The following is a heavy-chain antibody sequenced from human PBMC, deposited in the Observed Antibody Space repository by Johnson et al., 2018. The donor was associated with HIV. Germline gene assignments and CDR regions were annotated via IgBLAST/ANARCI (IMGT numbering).Heavy chain of an antibody. V-gene: IGHV3-30*04. D-gene: IGHD6-19*01. Sequence: QVQLVESGGGAVQPGRSLRLSCVVSGFSLSSYAMHWVRQAPGKGLEWVAAISHDGNDEYYADSVKGRFTISSDNAKNSLYLQMNSLSAEDTAVYYCARRRYSGWYSERCAFDIWGQGTMVTVSS. CDR2: ISHDGNDE. CDR3: ARRRYSGWYSERCAFDI. CDR1: GFSLSSYA. J-gene: IGHJ3*02.